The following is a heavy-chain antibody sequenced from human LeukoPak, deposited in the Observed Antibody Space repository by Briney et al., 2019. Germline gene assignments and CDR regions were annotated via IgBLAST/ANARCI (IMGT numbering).Heavy chain of an antibody. V-gene: IGHV3-23*01. Sequence: GGSLRLSCEASGFTFSSYAMSWVRQAPGKGLEWVSAFSGSGGSNSYADSVKGRFTISRDNSKNTLYMQMNSLRAEDTAVYYCAKDPMVRGVPLYYYYGMDVWGQGTTVTVSS. CDR1: GFTFSSYA. J-gene: IGHJ6*02. D-gene: IGHD3-10*01. CDR3: AKDPMVRGVPLYYYYGMDV. CDR2: FSGSGGSN.